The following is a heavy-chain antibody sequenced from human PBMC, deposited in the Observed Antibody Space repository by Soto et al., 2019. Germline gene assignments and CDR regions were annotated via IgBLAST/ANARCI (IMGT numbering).Heavy chain of an antibody. CDR3: AGYCSSTSCYTGTDY. CDR1: GGSISSGGYY. D-gene: IGHD2-2*02. V-gene: IGHV4-31*03. CDR2: IYYSGST. Sequence: QVQLQESGPGLVKPSQTLSLTCTVSGGSISSGGYYWSWIRQHPGKGLEWIGYIYYSGSTYYNPSLKRRVTLSVDTSKNQFSLKLSSVTAADTAVYYCAGYCSSTSCYTGTDYWGQGTLVTVSS. J-gene: IGHJ4*02.